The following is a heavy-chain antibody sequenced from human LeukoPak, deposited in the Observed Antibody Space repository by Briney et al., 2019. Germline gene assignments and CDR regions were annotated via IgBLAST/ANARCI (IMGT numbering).Heavy chain of an antibody. Sequence: GGSLRLSCAASGFTFSSYEMNWVRQAPGKGLEWVSYISSSGSTIYYADSVKGRFTISRDNSKNTLYLQMNSLRAEDTAVYYCARMVRGVIRRSYWYFDYWGQGTLVTVSS. CDR2: ISSSGSTI. V-gene: IGHV3-48*03. J-gene: IGHJ4*02. CDR3: ARMVRGVIRRSYWYFDY. CDR1: GFTFSSYE. D-gene: IGHD3-10*01.